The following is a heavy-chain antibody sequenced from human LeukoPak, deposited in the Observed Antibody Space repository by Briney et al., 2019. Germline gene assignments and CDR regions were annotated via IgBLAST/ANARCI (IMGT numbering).Heavy chain of an antibody. V-gene: IGHV3-11*06. Sequence: PGGSLRLSCEASGFIFSDYYMSWIRQAPGKGLEWVSYISASSGYTKYADSVKGRFTISRDNAKNSVYLQMNRLRADDTAVYYCARDWSPNWFDPWGQGTPVTVSS. CDR2: ISASSGYT. J-gene: IGHJ5*02. CDR3: ARDWSPNWFDP. CDR1: GFIFSDYY.